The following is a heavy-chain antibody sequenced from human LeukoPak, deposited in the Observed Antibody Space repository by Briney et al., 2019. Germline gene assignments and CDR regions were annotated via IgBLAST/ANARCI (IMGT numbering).Heavy chain of an antibody. V-gene: IGHV4-30-2*05. D-gene: IGHD3-22*01. CDR1: GGSISSGGYY. Sequence: KASETLSLTCTVSGGSISSGGYYWSWIRQPPGKGLEWIGYIYHSGSTYYNPSLKSRVTISVDTSKNQFSLKLSSVTAADTAVYYCARGHYYDSSALLDYWGQGTLVTVSS. CDR3: ARGHYYDSSALLDY. J-gene: IGHJ4*02. CDR2: IYHSGST.